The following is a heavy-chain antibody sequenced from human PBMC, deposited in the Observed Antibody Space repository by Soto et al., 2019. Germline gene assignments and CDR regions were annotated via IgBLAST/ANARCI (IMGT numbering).Heavy chain of an antibody. V-gene: IGHV4-31*03. Sequence: TLSLTCNVSGDSISSGGFYWSWIRQHPGKGLGWIGYIYYSGNTYYNPSLKSRVTISVDRSKNQFSLKLASVTAADTAVFYCARAVLSSADYYYYGIDVWGQGTTVTVSS. CDR1: GDSISSGGFY. CDR2: IYYSGNT. J-gene: IGHJ6*02. CDR3: ARAVLSSADYYYYGIDV. D-gene: IGHD6-13*01.